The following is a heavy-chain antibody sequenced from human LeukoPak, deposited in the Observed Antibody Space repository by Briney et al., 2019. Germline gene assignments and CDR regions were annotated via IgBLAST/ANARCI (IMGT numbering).Heavy chain of an antibody. J-gene: IGHJ4*02. D-gene: IGHD1-1*01. V-gene: IGHV4-4*02. CDR1: GRSISSTNW. CDR3: ARVTGTAPFDY. CDR2: ISHSGNT. Sequence: PSDTLSLTCAVCGRSISSTNWRSPVRQPPGKGLEWIDEISHSGNTDYNPSLESRVTMSVDTSKYHFSLRLSSVTAADTAVYFCARVTGTAPFDYWGQGALVTVSS.